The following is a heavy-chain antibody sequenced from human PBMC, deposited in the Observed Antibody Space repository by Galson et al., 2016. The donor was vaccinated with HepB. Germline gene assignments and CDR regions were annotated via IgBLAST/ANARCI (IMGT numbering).Heavy chain of an antibody. CDR3: AKDGRIYCSSASCHDHFHY. J-gene: IGHJ4*02. V-gene: IGHV3-30*18. CDR2: ISYDGSNK. Sequence: SLRLSCAASGYTFSSYGMHWVRRAPGKGLEWVAFISYDGSNKKYADSVKGRFTFSRDNSKKTLYLQMNSLRAEDTAVYYCAKDGRIYCSSASCHDHFHYWGQGTLVTVSS. D-gene: IGHD2-2*01. CDR1: GYTFSSYG.